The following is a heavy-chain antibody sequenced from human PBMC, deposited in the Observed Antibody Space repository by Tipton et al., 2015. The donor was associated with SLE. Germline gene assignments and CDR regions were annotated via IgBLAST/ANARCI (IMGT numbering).Heavy chain of an antibody. CDR3: ARHSSSWSKYYFDY. V-gene: IGHV3-21*01. Sequence: SLRLSCAASGFTVSNNYMSWVRQAPGKGLEWVSSISSSSSYIYYADSVKGRFTISRDNAKNSLYLQMNSLRAEDTAVYYCARHSSSWSKYYFDYWGQGTLVTVSS. CDR1: GFTVSNNY. D-gene: IGHD6-13*01. CDR2: ISSSSSYI. J-gene: IGHJ4*02.